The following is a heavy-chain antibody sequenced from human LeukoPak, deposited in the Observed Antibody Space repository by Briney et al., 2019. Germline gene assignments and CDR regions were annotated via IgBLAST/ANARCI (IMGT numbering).Heavy chain of an antibody. Sequence: SSVKVSCKASGGTFSSYAINWVRQAPGQGLEWMGGIIPIFGTANYAQKFQGRVTITTDESTSTAYKELSSLRSEDTAVYYCARERGAHDYSNYVGEGWFDPWGQGTLVTVSS. CDR3: ARERGAHDYSNYVGEGWFDP. CDR1: GGTFSSYA. V-gene: IGHV1-69*05. D-gene: IGHD4-11*01. J-gene: IGHJ5*02. CDR2: IIPIFGTA.